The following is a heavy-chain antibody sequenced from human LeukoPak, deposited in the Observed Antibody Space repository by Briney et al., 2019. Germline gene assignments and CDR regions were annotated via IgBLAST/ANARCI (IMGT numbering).Heavy chain of an antibody. D-gene: IGHD6-13*01. V-gene: IGHV3-21*01. CDR3: ATIAATGLRDAFDI. CDR2: ISSTSRFM. J-gene: IGHJ3*02. CDR1: GFTFSDYN. Sequence: GGSLRLSCAAPGFTFSDYNMIWARQAPGKALEWGSSISSTSRFMFYPDSLRGRFTIFRDNAQNSLYLQMNSLRVEDTATYYCATIAATGLRDAFDIWGQGTMVTVSS.